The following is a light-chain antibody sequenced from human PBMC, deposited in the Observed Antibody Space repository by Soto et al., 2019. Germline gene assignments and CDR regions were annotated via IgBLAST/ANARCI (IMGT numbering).Light chain of an antibody. J-gene: IGLJ1*01. V-gene: IGLV2-14*01. CDR2: DVS. CDR3: CSYTXHNTYV. Sequence: QCVLTQPASVSGSPGQSITISCTGTSSDVGGYNYVSWYQQHPDKAPKLMIYDVSNRPSGVSNRFSGSKSGNTASLTISALQAEDXTDYYCCSYTXHNTYVFGTXTKVTVL. CDR1: SSDVGGYNY.